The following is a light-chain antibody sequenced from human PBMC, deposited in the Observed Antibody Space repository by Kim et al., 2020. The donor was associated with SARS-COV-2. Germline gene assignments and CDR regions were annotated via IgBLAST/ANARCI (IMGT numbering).Light chain of an antibody. CDR2: DVS. V-gene: IGLV2-14*04. CDR3: SSYTSSSTFV. Sequence: GQSITISCTGTSSDVGGYSFVSWYHQHPGKAPKLMIYDVSKRPSGVSNRFSGSKSGNTASLTISGLQTEDEADYYCSSYTSSSTFVFGGGTQLTVL. J-gene: IGLJ2*01. CDR1: SSDVGGYSF.